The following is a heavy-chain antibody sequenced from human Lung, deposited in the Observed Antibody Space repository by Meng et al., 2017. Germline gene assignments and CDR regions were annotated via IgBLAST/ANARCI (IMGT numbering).Heavy chain of an antibody. D-gene: IGHD3-22*01. CDR3: ARDLSDSTGYYPFQH. V-gene: IGHV4-61*02. J-gene: IGHJ1*01. Sequence: RQWSGPCSVKPSRTPSLPCSVSGGSISSAGYYWTWIREPAGKGLEWIGRIYSRGSTNYNPFLKSRVTISLDASKNQFSLELSSVTATDTAVYYCARDLSDSTGYYPFQHWGQGTLVTVSS. CDR2: IYSRGST. CDR1: GGSISSAGYY.